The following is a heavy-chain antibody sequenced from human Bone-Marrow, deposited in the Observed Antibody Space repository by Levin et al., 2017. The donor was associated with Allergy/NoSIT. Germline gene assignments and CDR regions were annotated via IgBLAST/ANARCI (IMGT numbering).Heavy chain of an antibody. CDR2: IIPTFGIV. Sequence: NPGESLKISCRPSGATFRSHTISWVRQAPGQGLEWMGRIIPTFGIVHYAQKFQDRVIITADKSKTAAYMELSSLRSEDTAMYYCAGVPHGVLSDVYYFDDWGQGSLVTVSS. CDR1: GATFRSHT. V-gene: IGHV1-69*02. CDR3: AGVPHGVLSDVYYFDD. D-gene: IGHD2-21*01. J-gene: IGHJ4*02.